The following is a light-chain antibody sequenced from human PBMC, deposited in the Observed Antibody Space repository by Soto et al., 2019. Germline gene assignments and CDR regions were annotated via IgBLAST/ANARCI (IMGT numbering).Light chain of an antibody. Sequence: QSVLTQPPSASGTPGQRVTISWSGSSSNIGSNYVYWYQQLPGTAPKLLIYSNNQRPSGVPDRFSGSKSGTSASLAISGLRSEDEADYYCAAWDDSLTGRDVVFGGGTKLTVL. V-gene: IGLV1-47*02. CDR2: SNN. J-gene: IGLJ2*01. CDR3: AAWDDSLTGRDVV. CDR1: SSNIGSNY.